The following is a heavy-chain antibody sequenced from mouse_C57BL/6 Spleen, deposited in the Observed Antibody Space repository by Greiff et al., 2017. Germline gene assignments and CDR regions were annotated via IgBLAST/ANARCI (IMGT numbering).Heavy chain of an antibody. J-gene: IGHJ4*01. CDR3: ARTPGEGAMDY. V-gene: IGHV1-19*01. CDR2: INPYNGGT. CDR1: GYTFTDYY. D-gene: IGHD2-13*01. Sequence: EVQLQQSGPVLVKPGASVKMSCKASGYTFTDYYMNWVKQSHGKSLEWIGVINPYNGGTSYNQKFKGKATLTVDKSSSTAYMVLNSLTSEDSAVYYCARTPGEGAMDYWGQGTSVTVSS.